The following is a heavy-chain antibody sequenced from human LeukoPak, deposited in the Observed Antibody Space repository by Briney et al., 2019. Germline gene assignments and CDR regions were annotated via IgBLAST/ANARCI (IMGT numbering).Heavy chain of an antibody. CDR3: AKPIEFGYSYSFDY. CDR1: GFTFSSYP. J-gene: IGHJ4*02. V-gene: IGHV3-23*01. Sequence: PGGSLRLSCAASGFTFSSYPMSWVRQAPGKGLEWVSAISGSGGSTYYADSVKGRFTISRDNSKNTLYLQMNSLRAEDTAVYYCAKPIEFGYSYSFDYWGQGTLVTVSS. D-gene: IGHD5-18*01. CDR2: ISGSGGST.